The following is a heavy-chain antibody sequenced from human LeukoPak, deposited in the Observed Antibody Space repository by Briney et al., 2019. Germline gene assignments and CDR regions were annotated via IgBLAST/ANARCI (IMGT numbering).Heavy chain of an antibody. D-gene: IGHD5-18*01. CDR1: GFTFDDYA. J-gene: IGHJ4*02. CDR2: ISWNSGSI. V-gene: IGHV3-9*01. CDR3: AKDLASTAMAPDY. Sequence: AGRSLRLSCAASGFTFDDYAMHWVRQAPGKGLEWVSGISWNSGSIGYADSVKGRFTISRDNAKNSLYLQMNSLRAEDTALYYSAKDLASTAMAPDYWGQGTLVTVSS.